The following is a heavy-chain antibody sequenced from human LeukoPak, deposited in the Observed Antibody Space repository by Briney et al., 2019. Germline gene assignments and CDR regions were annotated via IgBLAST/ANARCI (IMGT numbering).Heavy chain of an antibody. CDR2: INQSGIT. CDR3: ATKYSVAVAANPPYFDY. Sequence: SETLSLTCGVYGGSFSGYYWSWIRQPPGRGLEWIGEINQSGITNYSPSLKRRVTISVDTSKSRFSLKLSSVTAADTGVYYCATKYSVAVAANPPYFDYWGQGTLVTVSS. D-gene: IGHD6-19*01. V-gene: IGHV4-34*01. J-gene: IGHJ4*02. CDR1: GGSFSGYY.